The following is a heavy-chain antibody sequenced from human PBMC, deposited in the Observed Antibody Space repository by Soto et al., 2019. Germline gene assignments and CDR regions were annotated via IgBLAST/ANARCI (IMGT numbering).Heavy chain of an antibody. Sequence: PLGPLRLSGAASGFTLSNAWRSWVRQAPGKGLEWVGRIKSKTDGGTTDYAAPVKGRFTISRDNSKNTLYLQMNSLENEDTAGDYWTTIERRDVWGHGTTVTV. J-gene: IGHJ6*02. CDR3: TTIERRDV. CDR1: GFTLSNAW. V-gene: IGHV3-15*01. CDR2: IKSKTDGGTT.